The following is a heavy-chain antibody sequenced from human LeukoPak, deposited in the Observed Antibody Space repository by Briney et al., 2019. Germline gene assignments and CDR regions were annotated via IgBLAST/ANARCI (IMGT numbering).Heavy chain of an antibody. V-gene: IGHV3-23*01. CDR3: AKHWSYCSTTSCFNYYYYYMDV. CDR1: GFTFSSYA. D-gene: IGHD2-2*01. J-gene: IGHJ6*03. Sequence: SGGSLRLSCAASGFTFSSYAMSWVRQAPGKGLEWVSAISGSGGSTYYADSVKGRFTISRDNSKSTLYLQMNNLRAEDTAVYYCAKHWSYCSTTSCFNYYYYYMDVWGKGTTVTVSS. CDR2: ISGSGGST.